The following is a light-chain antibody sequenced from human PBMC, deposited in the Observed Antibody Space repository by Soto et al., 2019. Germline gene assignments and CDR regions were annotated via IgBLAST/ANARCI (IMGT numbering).Light chain of an antibody. J-gene: IGKJ1*01. CDR1: QSISNW. V-gene: IGKV1-5*03. CDR2: KAS. Sequence: DIQMTQSPSTLSASVGDRVTLTCRASQSISNWLAWYQQKPGKAPKLRIHKASTLESGVPSRFSGSGSGTEFTLTISSLQPDDFASYYCQQYYSYWTFGQGTKVEIK. CDR3: QQYYSYWT.